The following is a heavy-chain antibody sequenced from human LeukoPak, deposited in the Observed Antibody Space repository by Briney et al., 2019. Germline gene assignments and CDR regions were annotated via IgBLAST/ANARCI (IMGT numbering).Heavy chain of an antibody. V-gene: IGHV3-30-3*01. CDR3: ARDGSGSYYKSPPFDY. D-gene: IGHD3-10*01. CDR1: GFTFSSYA. Sequence: GGSLRLSCAASGFTFSSYAMHWVRQAPGKGLEWVAVISYDGSNKYYADSVKGRFTISRDNSKNTLYLQMNSLRAEDTAVYYCARDGSGSYYKSPPFDYWGQGTLVTVSS. CDR2: ISYDGSNK. J-gene: IGHJ4*02.